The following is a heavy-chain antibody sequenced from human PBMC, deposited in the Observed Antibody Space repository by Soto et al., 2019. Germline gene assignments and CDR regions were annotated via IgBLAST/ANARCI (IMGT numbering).Heavy chain of an antibody. CDR1: GFTFSNFA. Sequence: LRLSCAAGGFTFSNFAMTWGSQAPGAGLEWGSSISGTDDYTYYADSGKGRFTFSRDNARDTLLLHMNNLRADDAAVYYCAKSSRQYASEIQAFVDPWGLGTLVTV. D-gene: IGHD2-2*01. CDR2: ISGTDDYT. V-gene: IGHV3-23*01. J-gene: IGHJ5*01. CDR3: AKSSRQYASEIQAFVDP.